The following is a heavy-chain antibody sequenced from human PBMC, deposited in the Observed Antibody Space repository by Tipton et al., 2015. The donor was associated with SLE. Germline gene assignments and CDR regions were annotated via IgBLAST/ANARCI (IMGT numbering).Heavy chain of an antibody. CDR1: GFTFSSYS. D-gene: IGHD6-19*01. CDR2: ISISSTYI. Sequence: SLRLSCAASGFTFSSYSMNWVRQAPGKGLEWVSFISISSTYIYYADSVKGRFTISRDNAKNSLYLQMSSLRAEDTAVYFCARDGSSGWPLDYWGQGTLVTVSS. J-gene: IGHJ4*02. CDR3: ARDGSSGWPLDY. V-gene: IGHV3-21*01.